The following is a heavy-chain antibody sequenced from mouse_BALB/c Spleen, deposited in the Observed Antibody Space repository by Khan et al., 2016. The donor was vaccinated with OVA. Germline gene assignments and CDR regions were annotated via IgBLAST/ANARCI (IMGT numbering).Heavy chain of an antibody. Sequence: QVQLQQSGAELVKAGASVKMSCKASGYTFTSYWMHWVKQRLGQGLEWFAETNPTNGRTYYNATFKSKATLTVDKSSSTAYLLLSGPTFEDAAVYDSARFKSEVATYFNYWGQGTTLTVSS. J-gene: IGHJ2*01. V-gene: IGHV1S81*02. D-gene: IGHD1-1*01. CDR3: ARFKSEVATYFNY. CDR2: TNPTNGRT. CDR1: GYTFTSYW.